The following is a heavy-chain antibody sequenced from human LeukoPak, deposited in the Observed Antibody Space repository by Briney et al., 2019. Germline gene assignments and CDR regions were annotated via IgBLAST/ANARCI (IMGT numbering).Heavy chain of an antibody. D-gene: IGHD3/OR15-3a*01. Sequence: ASVKVSCKVSGDTLIELAIHWVRQAPGKGLEWMGGLDPEDGATMYAQKFEGRVSMTEDTTTDTAYMELSSVRSEDTAVYYCATARQYDDFAGYPWYYGLDVWGQGTTATVSS. J-gene: IGHJ6*02. V-gene: IGHV1-24*01. CDR3: ATARQYDDFAGYPWYYGLDV. CDR2: LDPEDGAT. CDR1: GDTLIELA.